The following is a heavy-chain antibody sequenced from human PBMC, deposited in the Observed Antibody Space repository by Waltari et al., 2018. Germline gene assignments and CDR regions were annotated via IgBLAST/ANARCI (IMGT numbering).Heavy chain of an antibody. D-gene: IGHD1-26*01. CDR2: IYSGGST. Sequence: EVQLVESGGGLIQPGGSLRLSCAASGFSVSSNYMSWFRQAPGKGLEWVSLIYSGGSTYYADSVKGRFTISRDNSKNTLYLQMNSLRAEDTAVYYCASDSGSYQRNYYGMDVWGQGTTVTVSS. J-gene: IGHJ6*02. V-gene: IGHV3-53*01. CDR1: GFSVSSNY. CDR3: ASDSGSYQRNYYGMDV.